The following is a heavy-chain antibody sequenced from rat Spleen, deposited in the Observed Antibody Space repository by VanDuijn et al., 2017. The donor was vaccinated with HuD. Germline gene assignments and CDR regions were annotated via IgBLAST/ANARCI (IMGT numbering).Heavy chain of an antibody. CDR3: ARHLGYYSSYFDY. V-gene: IGHV5-17*01. J-gene: IGHJ2*01. CDR1: GFTFSDYA. Sequence: EVQLVESGGGLVQPGRSLKLSCAASGFTFSDYAMAWVRQAPKKGLEWVATIIYDGSSTYYRDSVKGRFTISRDNAKSTLYLQMDSLRSEDTATYYCARHLGYYSSYFDYWGQGVMVTVSS. D-gene: IGHD1-2*01. CDR2: IIYDGSST.